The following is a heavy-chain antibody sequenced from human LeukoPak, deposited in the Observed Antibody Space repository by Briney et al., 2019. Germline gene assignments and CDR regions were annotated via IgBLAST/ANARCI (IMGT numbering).Heavy chain of an antibody. CDR3: AKDPGLSSYYYYYDMDV. V-gene: IGHV3-30*02. J-gene: IGHJ6*03. CDR2: ARYGGSNR. Sequence: PGGSLRLSCAASGFTVSSYGMHWVRQAPGKGLEWVAIARYGGSNRYYAYSVRGRFTISRDNYKNTLYLKMNSLRAEDTAVYYCAKDPGLSSYYYYYDMDVWGKGTTVTVSS. D-gene: IGHD3-9*01. CDR1: GFTVSSYG.